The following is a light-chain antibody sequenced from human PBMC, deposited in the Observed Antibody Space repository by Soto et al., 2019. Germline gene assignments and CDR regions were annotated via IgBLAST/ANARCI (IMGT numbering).Light chain of an antibody. J-gene: IGKJ1*01. CDR3: QQRSDWPWT. V-gene: IGKV3-11*01. Sequence: EIVFTQCPATLSLCQGERGTRSSRASESVTNYLAWYQQKPGQAPRLLVYDVSNRATGIPARFSGGGSGTDFTLTSAILEPEDFAVYYCQQRSDWPWTFGQGTKVDIK. CDR1: ESVTNY. CDR2: DVS.